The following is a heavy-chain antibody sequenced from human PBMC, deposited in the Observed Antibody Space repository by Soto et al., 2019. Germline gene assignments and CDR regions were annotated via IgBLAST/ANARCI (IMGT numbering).Heavy chain of an antibody. D-gene: IGHD1-26*01. V-gene: IGHV3-23*01. CDR3: AKDRRPYSGNSCSFDY. J-gene: IGHJ4*02. Sequence: PGGSLRLSCAASGFTFSSYAMSWVRQAPGKGLEWVSGISGSGNSAYYADSAKGRFTISRDNSKNTLYLQMNSLRAEDTAVYYCAKDRRPYSGNSCSFDYWGQGALVTVSS. CDR1: GFTFSSYA. CDR2: ISGSGNSA.